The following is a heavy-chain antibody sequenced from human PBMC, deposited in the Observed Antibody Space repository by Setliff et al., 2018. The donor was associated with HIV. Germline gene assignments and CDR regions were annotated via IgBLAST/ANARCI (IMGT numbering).Heavy chain of an antibody. CDR3: ARAAVGYCNAGSCYTTEFFQH. CDR1: GYSFSNYW. Sequence: GESLKISCKGFGYSFSNYWIGWVRQMSGKGLEWMGIVYPDDSDIRYSPSFQGQVTISVDKSISTAYLQWASLKTSDTAIYYCARAAVGYCNAGSCYTTEFFQHWGQGTLVTVSS. CDR2: VYPDDSDI. V-gene: IGHV5-51*01. J-gene: IGHJ1*01. D-gene: IGHD2-15*01.